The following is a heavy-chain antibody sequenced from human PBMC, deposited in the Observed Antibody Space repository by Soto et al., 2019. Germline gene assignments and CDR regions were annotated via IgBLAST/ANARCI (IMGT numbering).Heavy chain of an antibody. J-gene: IGHJ4*02. V-gene: IGHV3-48*01. Sequence: EVQLVESGGGLVQPGGSLRLYCAASGFTFSSYSMNWVRQAPGKGLECVSDISSGGSTVYYADSVKGRFTISRDNAKNSVYLQMDSLRVEDTAVYYYARDRPGRGGFSITTCYAFDYSGQGTLVTVSS. CDR3: ARDRPGRGGFSITTCYAFDY. CDR2: ISSGGSTV. CDR1: GFTFSSYS. D-gene: IGHD2-2*01.